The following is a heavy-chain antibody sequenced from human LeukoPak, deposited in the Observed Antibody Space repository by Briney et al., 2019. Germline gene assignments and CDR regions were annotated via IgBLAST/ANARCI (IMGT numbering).Heavy chain of an antibody. D-gene: IGHD6-13*01. Sequence: GGSLRLSCAASGFTFSSYGMHWVRQAPGKGLEWVAFIRYDGSNKYYADSVKGRFTISRDNSKNTLYLQMNSLRAEDTAVYYCAKDRRSSSWSGTPLDYWGQGTLVTVSS. V-gene: IGHV3-30*02. CDR1: GFTFSSYG. J-gene: IGHJ4*02. CDR3: AKDRRSSSWSGTPLDY. CDR2: IRYDGSNK.